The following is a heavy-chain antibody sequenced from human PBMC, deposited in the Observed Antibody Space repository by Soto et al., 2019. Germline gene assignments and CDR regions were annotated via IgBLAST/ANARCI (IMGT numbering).Heavy chain of an antibody. D-gene: IGHD5-12*01. CDR1: GFTFSSYD. V-gene: IGHV3-13*01. J-gene: IGHJ6*02. Sequence: GGSLRLSCAASGFTFSSYDMHWVRQATGKGLEWVSAIGTAGDTYYPGSVKGRFTISRENAKNSLYLQMNSLRAEDTAVYYCARQGSSGYDFVGYYGMDVWGQGTTVTVSS. CDR2: IGTAGDT. CDR3: ARQGSSGYDFVGYYGMDV.